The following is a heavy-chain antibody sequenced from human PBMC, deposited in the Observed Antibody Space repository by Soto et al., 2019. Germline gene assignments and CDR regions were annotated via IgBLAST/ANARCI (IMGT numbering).Heavy chain of an antibody. V-gene: IGHV4-31*03. Sequence: SETLSLTCTVSGGSISSGGYYWSWIRQHPGKGLEWIGYIYYSGSTYYNPSLKSRVTISVDTSKNQFSLKLSSVTAADTAVYYCARGGFYYGSGSYPHEFDPWGQGTLVTVSS. CDR1: GGSISSGGYY. J-gene: IGHJ5*02. CDR2: IYYSGST. D-gene: IGHD3-10*01. CDR3: ARGGFYYGSGSYPHEFDP.